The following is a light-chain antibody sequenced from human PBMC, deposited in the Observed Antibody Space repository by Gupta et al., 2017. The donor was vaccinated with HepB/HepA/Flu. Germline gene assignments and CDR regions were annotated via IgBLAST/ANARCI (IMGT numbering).Light chain of an antibody. J-gene: IGKJ4*01. CDR1: QSTGSN. CDR3: QQYSKWPLT. V-gene: IGKV3-15*01. CDR2: GAS. Sequence: EIVMTQSPANLSASPEDRAALSCRASQSTGSNLAWYQQKPGQAPRLLIHGASTRATDIPARFSGSGFGTAFTLTISSLQFDDVAVYYCQQYSKWPLTFGGGTKVEIK.